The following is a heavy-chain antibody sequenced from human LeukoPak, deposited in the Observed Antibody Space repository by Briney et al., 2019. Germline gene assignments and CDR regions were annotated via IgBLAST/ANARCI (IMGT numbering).Heavy chain of an antibody. Sequence: SVKVSCKASGGTFSSYAISWVRQAPGQGLEWMGGIIPIFGTANYAQKFQGRVTITADESTRTAYMERSSLRSEDTAVYYCAGQGYYRRVFDPWGQGTLVTVSS. D-gene: IGHD3-22*01. J-gene: IGHJ5*02. CDR2: IIPIFGTA. CDR3: AGQGYYRRVFDP. V-gene: IGHV1-69*13. CDR1: GGTFSSYA.